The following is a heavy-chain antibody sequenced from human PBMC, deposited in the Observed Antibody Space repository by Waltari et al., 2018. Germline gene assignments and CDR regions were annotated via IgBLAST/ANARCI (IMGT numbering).Heavy chain of an antibody. J-gene: IGHJ6*02. D-gene: IGHD6-13*01. CDR2: GST. V-gene: IGHV4-31*02. Sequence: GSTYYNPSLKSRVTISVDTSKNQFSLKLSSVTAADTAVYYCARSGSSWYPVDYYYGMDVWGQGTTVTVSS. CDR3: ARSGSSWYPVDYYYGMDV.